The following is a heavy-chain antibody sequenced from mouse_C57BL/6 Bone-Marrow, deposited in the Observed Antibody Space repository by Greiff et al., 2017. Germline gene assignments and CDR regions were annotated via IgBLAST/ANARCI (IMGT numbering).Heavy chain of an antibody. J-gene: IGHJ3*01. CDR1: GFTFSSYG. CDR3: AKDTNWFAY. Sequence: EVQRVESGGDLVKPGGSLKLSCAASGFTFSSYGMSWVRQTPDKRLEWVATISSGGSYTYYPDSVKGRFTISRENAKNTLYLQMSSLKSEDTAMYYCAKDTNWFAYWGQGTLVTVSA. V-gene: IGHV5-6*01. CDR2: ISSGGSYT. D-gene: IGHD5-1-1*01.